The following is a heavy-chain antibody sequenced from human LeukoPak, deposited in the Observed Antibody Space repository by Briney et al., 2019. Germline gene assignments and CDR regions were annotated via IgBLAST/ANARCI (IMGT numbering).Heavy chain of an antibody. CDR2: ISSSSSYI. Sequence: GGSLRLSCAASGFTFSSYSMNWVRQAPGKGLEWASSISSSSSYIYYADSVKGRFTISRDNAKNSLYLQMNSLRAEDTAVYYCARDLASEGDYWGQGTLVTVSS. J-gene: IGHJ4*02. D-gene: IGHD6-6*01. V-gene: IGHV3-21*01. CDR3: ARDLASEGDY. CDR1: GFTFSSYS.